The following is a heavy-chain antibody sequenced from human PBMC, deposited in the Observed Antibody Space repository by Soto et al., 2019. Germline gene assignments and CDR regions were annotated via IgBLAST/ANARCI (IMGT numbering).Heavy chain of an antibody. J-gene: IGHJ4*02. CDR2: INPSGGST. CDR1: GYTFTSYY. D-gene: IGHD1-1*01. CDR3: ARALNESGGGDY. V-gene: IGHV1-46*01. Sequence: QVQLVQSGAEVKKPGASVKVSCKASGYTFTSYYMHWVRQAPGQGLEWMGIINPSGGSTSYAQKFPGRVTMTRDTPTSTVCMELSSLRSEDTAVYYCARALNESGGGDYWGQGTLVTVSS.